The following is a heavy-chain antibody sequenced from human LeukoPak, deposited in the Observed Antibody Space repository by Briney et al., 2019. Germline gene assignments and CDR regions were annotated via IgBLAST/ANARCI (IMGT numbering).Heavy chain of an antibody. CDR1: GGSFSGYY. V-gene: IGHV4-34*01. Sequence: PSETLSLTCAVYGGSFSGYYWSWIRQPPGKGLEWIGEINHSGSTNYNPSLKSRVTISVDTSKNQFSLKLSSVTAADTAVYYCARRELLWFGELIDYWGQGTLVTVSS. CDR3: ARRELLWFGELIDY. J-gene: IGHJ4*02. D-gene: IGHD3-10*01. CDR2: INHSGST.